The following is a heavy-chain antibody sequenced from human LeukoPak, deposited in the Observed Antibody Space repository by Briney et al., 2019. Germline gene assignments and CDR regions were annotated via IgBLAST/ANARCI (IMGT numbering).Heavy chain of an antibody. CDR3: ASGMITFGGVIVIDKPLDY. V-gene: IGHV1-2*02. CDR2: INPNSGGT. CDR1: GYTFTGYY. D-gene: IGHD3-16*02. J-gene: IGHJ4*02. Sequence: WASVKVSCKASGYTFTGYYMHWVRQAPGQGLEWMGWINPNSGGTNYAQRFQGRVTMTRVTSISTAYMELSRLRSDDTAVYYCASGMITFGGVIVIDKPLDYWGQGTLVTVSS.